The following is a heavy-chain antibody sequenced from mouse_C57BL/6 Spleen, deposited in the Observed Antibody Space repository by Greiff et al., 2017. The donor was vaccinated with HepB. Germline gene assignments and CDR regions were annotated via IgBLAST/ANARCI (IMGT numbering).Heavy chain of an antibody. V-gene: IGHV5-4*01. CDR2: ISDGGSYT. Sequence: EVKVVESGGGLVKPGGSLKLSCAASGFTFSSYAMSWVRQTPEKRLEWVATISDGGSYTYYPDNVKGRFTISRDNAKNNLYLQMSHLKSEDTAMSYCARDHAHYYAMDYLGQGTSVTVSS. CDR3: ARDHAHYYAMDY. CDR1: GFTFSSYA. J-gene: IGHJ4*01.